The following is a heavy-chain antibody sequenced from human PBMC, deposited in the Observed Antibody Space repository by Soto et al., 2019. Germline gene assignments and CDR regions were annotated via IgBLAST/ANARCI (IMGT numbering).Heavy chain of an antibody. CDR2: ISSSSSTI. J-gene: IGHJ4*02. CDR3: ARGRLWSFDF. CDR1: GFTFSYYS. Sequence: EVQLVESGGGLVQPGGSLSLSCAASGFTFSYYSMTWVRQAPGKGLEWVSYISSSSSTIYYADSVKGRFTISRDNAKKSLTLQMTSLGEEDTAVYYCARGRLWSFDFWGQGTLVTVSS. V-gene: IGHV3-48*02. D-gene: IGHD3-10*01.